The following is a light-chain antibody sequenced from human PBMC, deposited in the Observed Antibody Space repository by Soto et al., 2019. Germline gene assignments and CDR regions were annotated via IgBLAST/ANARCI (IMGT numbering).Light chain of an antibody. CDR1: QSISSH. CDR3: QQRSNGIT. J-gene: IGKJ5*01. Sequence: EIVLTQSPATLSLSPGERATLSCRASQSISSHLAWYQQKPGKAPRLLIYDASNRATGIPARFSGSGSGTDFILSISSLEPEDFAVYYCQQRSNGITFGQGTRLEIK. V-gene: IGKV3-11*01. CDR2: DAS.